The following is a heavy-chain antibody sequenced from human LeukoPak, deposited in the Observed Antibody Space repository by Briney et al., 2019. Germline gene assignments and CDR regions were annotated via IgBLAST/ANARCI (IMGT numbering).Heavy chain of an antibody. CDR1: GGSITSSSYY. D-gene: IGHD5-18*01. J-gene: IGHJ5*02. CDR3: ARPAMGAFDP. Sequence: PSETLSLTCTVSGGSITSSSYYWGWIRQPPGKGLEWIGSIYDSGSTHYNPSLKSRVTISVDKSKNQFSLKLRSVTAADTAVYYCARPAMGAFDPWGQGTLVTVSS. CDR2: IYDSGST. V-gene: IGHV4-39*01.